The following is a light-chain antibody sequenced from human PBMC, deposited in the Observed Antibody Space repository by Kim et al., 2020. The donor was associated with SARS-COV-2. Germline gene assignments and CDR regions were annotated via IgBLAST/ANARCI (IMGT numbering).Light chain of an antibody. J-gene: IGKJ2*01. CDR3: QQYGSSPPFT. V-gene: IGKV3-20*01. CDR2: GAS. CDR1: QSVRSSY. Sequence: SPGERETLSCRASQSVRSSYLAWYQQKPGQSPRLLIYGASSRATGIPDRFSGSGSGTDFTLTISRLEPEDFAVYYCQQYGSSPPFTFGQGTKLEI.